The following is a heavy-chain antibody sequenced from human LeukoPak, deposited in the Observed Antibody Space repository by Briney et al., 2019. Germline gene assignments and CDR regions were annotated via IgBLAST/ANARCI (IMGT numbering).Heavy chain of an antibody. CDR2: IIPIFGTA. CDR1: GGTFSSYA. J-gene: IGHJ6*03. D-gene: IGHD2-2*01. V-gene: IGHV1-69*05. Sequence: SVKVSCKASGGTFSSYAISWVRQAPGQGLEWMGGIIPIFGTANYAQKFQGRVTITTDESTGTAYMELSSLRSEDTAVYYCARGPDIVVVPASNYYYYMDVWGKGTTVTVSS. CDR3: ARGPDIVVVPASNYYYYMDV.